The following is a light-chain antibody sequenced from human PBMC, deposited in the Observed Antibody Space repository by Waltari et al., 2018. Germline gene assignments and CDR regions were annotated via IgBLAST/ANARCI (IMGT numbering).Light chain of an antibody. CDR1: QSIRSN. Sequence: EIVMTQTPATMSVFPGERATLSCRASQSIRSNLAWYQHKPGHAPRLLIYGASTRATGIPARFSGSGSGKEFTVTISSLQSEDFAVYFCQQYDNWLGTFGQGTKVEIK. CDR3: QQYDNWLGT. V-gene: IGKV3-15*01. CDR2: GAS. J-gene: IGKJ1*01.